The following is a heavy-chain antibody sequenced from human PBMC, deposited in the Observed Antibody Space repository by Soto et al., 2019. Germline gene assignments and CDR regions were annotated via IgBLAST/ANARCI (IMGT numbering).Heavy chain of an antibody. CDR3: AKFGIAVAGPPLASWFDP. V-gene: IGHV3-23*01. Sequence: PGGSLRLSCEASGFTFSSYAMSWVRQAPGKGLEWVSGISGSGGSTYYADSVKGRFTISRDNSKNTLYLQMNSLRAEDTAVYYCAKFGIAVAGPPLASWFDPWGQGTLVTVSS. D-gene: IGHD6-19*01. CDR1: GFTFSSYA. J-gene: IGHJ5*02. CDR2: ISGSGGST.